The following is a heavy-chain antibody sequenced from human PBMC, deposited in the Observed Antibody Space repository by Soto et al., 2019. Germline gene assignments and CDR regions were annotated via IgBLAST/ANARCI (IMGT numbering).Heavy chain of an antibody. CDR1: GYTFTSYG. CDR2: ISAYNGNT. J-gene: IGHJ6*02. Sequence: GASVKVSCKASGYTFTSYGISWVRQAPGQGLEWMGWISAYNGNTNYAQKLQGRVTMTTDTSTSTAYMELRSLRSDDTAVYYCARDFKEYYDFWSGYYKVYYYYGTDVWGQGTTVTVSS. CDR3: ARDFKEYYDFWSGYYKVYYYYGTDV. V-gene: IGHV1-18*01. D-gene: IGHD3-3*01.